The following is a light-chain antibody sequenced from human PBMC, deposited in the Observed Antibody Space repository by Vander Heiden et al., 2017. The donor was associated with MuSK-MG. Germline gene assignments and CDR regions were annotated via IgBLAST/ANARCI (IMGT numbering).Light chain of an antibody. J-gene: IGKJ2*01. CDR2: AAS. V-gene: IGKV1-39*01. Sequence: DIQMTQSPSSLSASVGDRVTITCRASQTIARYLNWYQQKPGKAPNLLIYAASSLQSGVPSRFSGSGSGTDFSLSISSLQPEDFATYYCQRNDGTPNTFGQGTKLEIK. CDR3: QRNDGTPNT. CDR1: QTIARY.